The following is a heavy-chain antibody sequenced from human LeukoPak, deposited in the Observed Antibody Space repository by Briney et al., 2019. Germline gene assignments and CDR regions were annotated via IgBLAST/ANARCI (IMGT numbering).Heavy chain of an antibody. CDR2: KKQEGSEK. V-gene: IGHV3-7*01. D-gene: IGHD6-13*01. CDR3: ARDWQWQQLDGDAFDI. J-gene: IGHJ3*02. CDR1: GFTFSCYW. Sequence: GGSLRLSCAASGFTFSCYWMRWVRQAPGKGREGVGNKKQEGSEKYYVRSVKGRFTISRDNAKNSLFLQMNSLRAEDTAVYYCARDWQWQQLDGDAFDIWGQGTMVTVSS.